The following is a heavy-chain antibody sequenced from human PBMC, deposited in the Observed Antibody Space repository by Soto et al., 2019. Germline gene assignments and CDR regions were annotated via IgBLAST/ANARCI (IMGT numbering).Heavy chain of an antibody. CDR3: ARDITYNWNYERPYNWFDP. D-gene: IGHD1-7*01. CDR2: INHSGST. CDR1: GGSFSGYY. V-gene: IGHV4-34*01. Sequence: XGTLYLTCAVYGGSFSGYYWSWIRQPPGKGLEWIGEINHSGSTNYNPSLKSRVTISVDTSKNQFSLKLSSVTAADTAVYYCARDITYNWNYERPYNWFDPWGQGTLVTVSS. J-gene: IGHJ5*02.